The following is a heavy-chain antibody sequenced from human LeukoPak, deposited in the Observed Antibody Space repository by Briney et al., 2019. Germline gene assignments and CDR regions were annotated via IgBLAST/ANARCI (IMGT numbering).Heavy chain of an antibody. D-gene: IGHD3-22*01. CDR2: INHSGST. J-gene: IGHJ4*01. V-gene: IGHV4-34*01. Sequence: PSETLSLTCAVYGGSFSDYYWNWIRQPPGKGLEWIGEINHSGSTNYNPSLKSRVTMSVDTFKNQFSLTLSSVTAADTAVYYCARVQDFEARGYYLGYWGHGTLVTVSS. CDR1: GGSFSDYY. CDR3: ARVQDFEARGYYLGY.